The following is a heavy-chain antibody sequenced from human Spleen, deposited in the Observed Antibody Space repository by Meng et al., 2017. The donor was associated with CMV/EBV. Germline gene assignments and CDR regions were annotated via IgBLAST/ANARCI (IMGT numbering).Heavy chain of an antibody. J-gene: IGHJ4*02. Sequence: ASVKVSCKASGYTFTGHYLHWVRQAPGQGLEWMGWIMPYSGDTNYAQTFQSRVTMTSDTSLSTAYMELSSLRSEDTAVYYCARVSRVEYSYGDSFDYWGQGTLVTVSS. D-gene: IGHD5-18*01. CDR2: IMPYSGDT. V-gene: IGHV1-2*02. CDR3: ARVSRVEYSYGDSFDY. CDR1: GYTFTGHY.